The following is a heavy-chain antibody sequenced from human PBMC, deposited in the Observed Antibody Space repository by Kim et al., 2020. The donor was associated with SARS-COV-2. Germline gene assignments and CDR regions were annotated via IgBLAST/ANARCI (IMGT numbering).Heavy chain of an antibody. CDR1: GGSFSGYY. CDR2: INHSGST. J-gene: IGHJ4*02. Sequence: SETLSLTCAVYGGSFSGYYWSWIRQPPGKGLEWIGEINHSGSTNYNPSLKSRVTISVDTSKNQFSLKLSSVTAADTAVYYCARGRPRPYLKIDYWGQGTLVTVSS. CDR3: ARGRPRPYLKIDY. V-gene: IGHV4-34*01.